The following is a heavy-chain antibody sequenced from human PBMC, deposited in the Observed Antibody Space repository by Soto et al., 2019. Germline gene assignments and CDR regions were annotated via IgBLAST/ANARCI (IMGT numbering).Heavy chain of an antibody. J-gene: IGHJ6*02. D-gene: IGHD3-3*01. CDR1: GFTFSNFA. CDR3: ARDVDQYNDFWTGYYNYYYGMDV. Sequence: QVQLVESGGGVVQPGRSLRLSCAASGFTFSNFAMHWVRQAPGKGLEWVAVISYDGSSKYYADSVMGRFTISRDNSKKTLYLQMNSLRAEDTAVCYCARDVDQYNDFWTGYYNYYYGMDVWGQGTTVTVSS. V-gene: IGHV3-30-3*01. CDR2: ISYDGSSK.